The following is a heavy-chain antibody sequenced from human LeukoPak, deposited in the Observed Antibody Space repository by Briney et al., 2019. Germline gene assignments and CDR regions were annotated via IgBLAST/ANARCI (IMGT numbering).Heavy chain of an antibody. J-gene: IGHJ4*02. CDR3: ARSLIYDYVWGSYRHLDY. D-gene: IGHD3-16*02. CDR1: GYTFTSYG. CDR2: ISAYNGNT. V-gene: IGHV1-18*01. Sequence: ASVKVSCKASGYTFTSYGISWVRQAPGQGLEWMGWISAYNGNTNYAQKLQGRVTMTTDTSTSTAYMELRSLRSDDTAVYYCARSLIYDYVWGSYRHLDYWGQGTLVTVSS.